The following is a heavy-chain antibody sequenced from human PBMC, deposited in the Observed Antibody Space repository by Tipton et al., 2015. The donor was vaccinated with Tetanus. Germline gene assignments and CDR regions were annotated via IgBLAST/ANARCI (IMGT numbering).Heavy chain of an antibody. D-gene: IGHD4-11*01. Sequence: TLSLTCTVSGGSISSPSYYWGWIRQPPGKGLEWIAFIHHSGLAFSKPSLKSRVSISIDTSQSQFSLRLTSVTAADTAVYFCARNVYTVTNDAFDIWGHGTLVNVSS. CDR2: IHHSGLA. V-gene: IGHV4-30-4*08. CDR1: GGSISSPSYY. J-gene: IGHJ3*02. CDR3: ARNVYTVTNDAFDI.